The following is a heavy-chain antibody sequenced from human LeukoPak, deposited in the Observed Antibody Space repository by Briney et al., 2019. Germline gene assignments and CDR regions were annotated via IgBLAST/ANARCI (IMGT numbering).Heavy chain of an antibody. Sequence: GASVKVSCKASGGTFSSYAISWVRQAPGQGLEWMGRIIPIFGIANYAQKFQGRVTITADKSTSTAYMELSSLRSEDTAVYYCAGGMVVTATPFGYWGQGTLVTVSS. CDR3: AGGMVVTATPFGY. CDR2: IIPIFGIA. J-gene: IGHJ4*02. V-gene: IGHV1-69*04. CDR1: GGTFSSYA. D-gene: IGHD2-21*02.